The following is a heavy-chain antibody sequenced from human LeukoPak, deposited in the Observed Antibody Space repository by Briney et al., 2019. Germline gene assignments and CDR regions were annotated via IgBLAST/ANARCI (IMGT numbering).Heavy chain of an antibody. CDR2: ISGSGGST. D-gene: IGHD3-22*01. V-gene: IGHV3-23*01. J-gene: IGHJ4*02. CDR3: AKVPYDSSNYYHDF. CDR1: GFTFSSSA. Sequence: GGSLTLSCAASGFTFSSSAMSWVRQAPGRGLEWVSVISGSGGSTYYADFVRGQFTISRDNSKNTLYLQMNSLRAEDSAVYYCAKVPYDSSNYYHDFWGQGTLVTVSS.